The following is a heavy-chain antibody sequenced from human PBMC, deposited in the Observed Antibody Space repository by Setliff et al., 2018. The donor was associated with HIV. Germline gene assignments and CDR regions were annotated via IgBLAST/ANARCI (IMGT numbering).Heavy chain of an antibody. CDR1: GGSFSTYY. CDR2: IFTSGDT. D-gene: IGHD3-22*01. CDR3: ASAPLYFYDGSGYLKY. Sequence: SETLSLTCAVYGGSFSTYYWNWIRQPPGKGLEWIGYIFTSGDTNYNPSLRSRVTLSVDTSKNQVSLKLGSVTAADTAVYFCASAPLYFYDGSGYLKYWGQGSQGTVSS. V-gene: IGHV4-4*09. J-gene: IGHJ4*02.